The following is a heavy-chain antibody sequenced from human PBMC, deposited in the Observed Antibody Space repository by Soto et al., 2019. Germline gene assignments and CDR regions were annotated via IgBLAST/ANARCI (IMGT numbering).Heavy chain of an antibody. Sequence: RLSCAASGFTFSSYSMNWVRQAPGKGLEWVSSISSSSSYIYYADSVKGRFTISRDNAKNTLYLQMNSLRAEDTAVYYCARAEQLVRDAFDIWGQGTMVTVSS. CDR2: ISSSSSYI. V-gene: IGHV3-21*01. J-gene: IGHJ3*02. CDR3: ARAEQLVRDAFDI. D-gene: IGHD6-6*01. CDR1: GFTFSSYS.